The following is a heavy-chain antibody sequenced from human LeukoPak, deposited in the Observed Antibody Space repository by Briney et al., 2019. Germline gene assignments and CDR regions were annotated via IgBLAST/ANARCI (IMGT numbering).Heavy chain of an antibody. CDR3: ARGLSSGWYSIFDY. D-gene: IGHD6-19*01. CDR1: GCSISSGSYY. J-gene: IGHJ4*02. Sequence: SETLSLTCTVSGCSISSGSYYWSWIRQPAGKGLEWIGRIYTSGSTNYNPSLKSRVTISVDTSKNQFSLKLSSVTAADTAVYYCARGLSSGWYSIFDYWGQGTLVTVSS. V-gene: IGHV4-61*02. CDR2: IYTSGST.